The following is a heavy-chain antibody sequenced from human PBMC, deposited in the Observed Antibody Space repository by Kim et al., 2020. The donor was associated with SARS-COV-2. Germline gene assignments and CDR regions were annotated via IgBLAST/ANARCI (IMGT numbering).Heavy chain of an antibody. V-gene: IGHV3-43*01. CDR1: GFTFDDYT. D-gene: IGHD5-18*01. CDR2: ISWDGGST. Sequence: GGSLRLSCAASGFTFDDYTMHWVRQAPGKGLEWVSLISWDGGSTYYADSVKGRFTISRDNSKNSLYLQMNSLRTEDTALYYCAKDTKNWIQPWLGDYGMDVWGQGTTVTVSS. CDR3: AKDTKNWIQPWLGDYGMDV. J-gene: IGHJ6*02.